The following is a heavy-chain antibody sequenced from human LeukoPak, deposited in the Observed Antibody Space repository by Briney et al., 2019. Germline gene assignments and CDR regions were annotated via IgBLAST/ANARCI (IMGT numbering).Heavy chain of an antibody. CDR1: GYSFTSYW. Sequence: GEALKISCKGSGYSFTSYWIGWVRQMPGKGLEWMGIIYPGDSDTRYSPPFQGQVTISADKSISTAYLQWSSLKASDTAMYYCARLGFEQQLVGSEYFQHWGQGTLVTVSS. D-gene: IGHD6-13*01. CDR3: ARLGFEQQLVGSEYFQH. CDR2: IYPGDSDT. V-gene: IGHV5-51*01. J-gene: IGHJ1*01.